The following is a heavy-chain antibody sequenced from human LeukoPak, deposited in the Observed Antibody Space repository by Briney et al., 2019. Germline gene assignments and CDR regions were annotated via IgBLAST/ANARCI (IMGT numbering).Heavy chain of an antibody. Sequence: GGSLRLSCAASGFTFSSYSMNWVRQAPGKGLEWVSYISSSSSNIYYADSVKGRFTISRDNAKNSLYLQMNSLRAEDTAVYYCARTQSGDAFDIWGQGTMVTVSS. J-gene: IGHJ3*02. CDR2: ISSSSSNI. D-gene: IGHD4-11*01. V-gene: IGHV3-48*01. CDR3: ARTQSGDAFDI. CDR1: GFTFSSYS.